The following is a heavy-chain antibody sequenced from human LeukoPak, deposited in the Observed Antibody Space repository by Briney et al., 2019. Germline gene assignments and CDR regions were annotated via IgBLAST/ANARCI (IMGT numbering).Heavy chain of an antibody. Sequence: GGGLVQPGGSLRLSCAASGFTFSSYAMHWVRQAPGKGLEYVSAISSNGGSTYYANSVKGRFTISRDNSKNTLYLQMGSLRAEDMAVYYCARDAGYCSGGSCPTYYFDYWGQGTLVTVSS. CDR2: ISSNGGST. V-gene: IGHV3-64*01. CDR1: GFTFSSYA. D-gene: IGHD2-15*01. CDR3: ARDAGYCSGGSCPTYYFDY. J-gene: IGHJ4*02.